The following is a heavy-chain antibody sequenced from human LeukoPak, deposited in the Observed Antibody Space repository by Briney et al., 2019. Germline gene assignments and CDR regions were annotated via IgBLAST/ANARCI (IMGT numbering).Heavy chain of an antibody. D-gene: IGHD1-1*01. CDR1: GFTFSDYY. J-gene: IGHJ4*02. CDR3: ARDRTRETFDY. Sequence: GGSLRLSCAASGFTFSDYYMSWIRQAPGKGLEWVSFISSGGNTINYADSMKGRFTISRDNAKNSLYLQMNSLRAEDTAVYYCARDRTRETFDYCGRGTLVTVSS. V-gene: IGHV3-11*04. CDR2: ISSGGNTI.